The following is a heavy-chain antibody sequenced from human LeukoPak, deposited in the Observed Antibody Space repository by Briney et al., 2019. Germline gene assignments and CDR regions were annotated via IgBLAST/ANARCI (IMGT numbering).Heavy chain of an antibody. CDR1: GFTFSSYG. D-gene: IGHD1-1*01. CDR3: VRDGTGYPPFDL. Sequence: PGGSLRLSCAASGFTFSSYGMHWVRQAPGKGLEWVAVIWYDGSNKYYADSVKGRFTISRDNSKNTLYLQMDSLRVEDTAVYYCVRDGTGYPPFDLWGQGNLVTVSS. J-gene: IGHJ5*02. V-gene: IGHV3-33*01. CDR2: IWYDGSNK.